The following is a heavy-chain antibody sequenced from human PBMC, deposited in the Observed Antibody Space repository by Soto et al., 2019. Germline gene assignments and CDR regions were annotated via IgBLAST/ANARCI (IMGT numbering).Heavy chain of an antibody. V-gene: IGHV2-5*02. D-gene: IGHD3-16*01. CDR1: GFSLSTSGVG. CDR2: IYWDDYK. Sequence: QITLKESGPALVKPTQTLTLTCTFSGFSLSTSGVGVGWIRQPPGEALEWLALIYWDDYKHFSPSLKSRLTIPKDTSKNQVVLTMTNMDPVDTATYYCVHKGGGDRILDYWGQGTLVTVSS. CDR3: VHKGGGDRILDY. J-gene: IGHJ4*02.